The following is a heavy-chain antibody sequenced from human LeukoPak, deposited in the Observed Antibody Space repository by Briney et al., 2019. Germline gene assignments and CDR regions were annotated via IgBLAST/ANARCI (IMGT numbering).Heavy chain of an antibody. V-gene: IGHV4-59*01. CDR1: GGSISSYY. Sequence: SVTLSLTCTVSGGSISSYYWSWIRQPPGKGLEWIGYIYYSGSTNYNPSLKSRVTISVDTSKNQFSLKLSSVTAADTAVYYCARAAAGLDYWGQGTLVTVSS. CDR3: ARAAAGLDY. J-gene: IGHJ4*02. D-gene: IGHD6-13*01. CDR2: IYYSGST.